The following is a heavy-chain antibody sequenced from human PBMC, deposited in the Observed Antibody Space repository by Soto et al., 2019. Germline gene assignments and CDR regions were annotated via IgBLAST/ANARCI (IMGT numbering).Heavy chain of an antibody. D-gene: IGHD2-2*01. CDR1: GYTFTSYG. V-gene: IGHV1-18*01. CDR2: ISAYNGNT. J-gene: IGHJ5*02. CDR3: ARDTGYIVLVPAAHNWFDP. Sequence: GASVKVSCKASGYTFTSYGISWVRQAPGQGLEWMGWISAYNGNTNYAQKLQGRVTMTTDTSTSTAYMELRSLRSDDTAVYYCARDTGYIVLVPAAHNWFDPWGQGTLVTVSS.